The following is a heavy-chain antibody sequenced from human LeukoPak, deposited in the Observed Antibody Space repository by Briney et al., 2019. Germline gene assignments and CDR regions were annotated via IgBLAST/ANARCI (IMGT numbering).Heavy chain of an antibody. V-gene: IGHV1-24*01. CDR2: FHPGDDET. J-gene: IGHJ5*01. D-gene: IGHD1-26*01. Sequence: ASVKVSCKVSGYSLSELSTHWVRQAPGQGLEWMGGFHPGDDETIYAQKFQGRVTMTEDTSTDTAYLELSSLRSEDTAVYFCATEKDLLLDSWGQGTPVTVSS. CDR3: ATEKDLLLDS. CDR1: GYSLSELS.